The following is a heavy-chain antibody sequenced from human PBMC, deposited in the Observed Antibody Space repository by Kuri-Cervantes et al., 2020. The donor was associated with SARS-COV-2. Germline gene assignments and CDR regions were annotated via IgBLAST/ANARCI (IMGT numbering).Heavy chain of an antibody. J-gene: IGHJ6*02. CDR2: MNPNSGNT. D-gene: IGHD2-2*01. Sequence: ASVKVSCKASGYTFTSYDINWVRQATGQGLEWMGWMNPNSGNTGYAQKFQGRVTMTRNTSISTAYMELSSLRSEDTAVYYCARDHIVVVPAAMRYYYYGMDVWGQGTTVTVSS. CDR3: ARDHIVVVPAAMRYYYYGMDV. CDR1: GYTFTSYD. V-gene: IGHV1-8*01.